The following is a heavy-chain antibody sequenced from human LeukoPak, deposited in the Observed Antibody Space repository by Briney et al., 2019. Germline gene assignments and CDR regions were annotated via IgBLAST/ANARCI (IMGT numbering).Heavy chain of an antibody. J-gene: IGHJ4*02. CDR1: GFTFSSYA. CDR2: IPNDGSGK. D-gene: IGHD3-16*01. V-gene: IGHV3-30*04. Sequence: GGSLRLSCAASGFTFSSYAFHWVRQPPAKGLERVSLIPNDGSGKNYENPVTGRFTISRDNSKNTLYLQMNSLRPEDTAVYYCARTNSDYGALGYWGQRTLVTVSS. CDR3: ARTNSDYGALGY.